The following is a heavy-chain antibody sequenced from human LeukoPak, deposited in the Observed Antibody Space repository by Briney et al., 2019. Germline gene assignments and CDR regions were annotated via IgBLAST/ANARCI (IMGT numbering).Heavy chain of an antibody. Sequence: GGSLRLSCAASGFTFSSYWMSWVRQTPGKGLEWVSSISSSSDYIFYADSVQGRFTISRDNAKNSLYLQMNSLRAEDTAVYYCAELGITMIGGVWGKGTTVTISS. CDR3: AELGITMIGGV. CDR1: GFTFSSYW. D-gene: IGHD3-10*02. V-gene: IGHV3-21*01. CDR2: ISSSSDYI. J-gene: IGHJ6*04.